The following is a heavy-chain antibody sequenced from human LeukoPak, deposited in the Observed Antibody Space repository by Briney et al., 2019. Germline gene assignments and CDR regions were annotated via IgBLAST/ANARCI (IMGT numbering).Heavy chain of an antibody. D-gene: IGHD3-16*01. V-gene: IGHV1-69*13. CDR3: ARDYDYVWGSYDY. J-gene: IGHJ4*02. Sequence: SVKVSCKASGGTFSSYAISWVRQAPGQGLEWMGGIIPIFGTANYAQKFQGRVTITADESTSTAYTELSSLRSEDTAVYYCARDYDYVWGSYDYWGQGTLVTVSS. CDR2: IIPIFGTA. CDR1: GGTFSSYA.